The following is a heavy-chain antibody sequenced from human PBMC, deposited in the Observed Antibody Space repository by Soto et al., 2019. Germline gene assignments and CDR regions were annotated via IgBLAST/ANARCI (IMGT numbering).Heavy chain of an antibody. V-gene: IGHV3-30-3*01. CDR3: ARENPVRERYCSSTSCYTRSLNYYYYGMDV. D-gene: IGHD2-2*02. Sequence: PGGSLRLSCAASGFTFSSYAMHWVRQAPGKGLEWVAVISYDGSNKYYADSVKGRFTISRDNSKNTLYLQMNSLRAEDTAVYYCARENPVRERYCSSTSCYTRSLNYYYYGMDVWGQGTTVTVSS. J-gene: IGHJ6*02. CDR2: ISYDGSNK. CDR1: GFTFSSYA.